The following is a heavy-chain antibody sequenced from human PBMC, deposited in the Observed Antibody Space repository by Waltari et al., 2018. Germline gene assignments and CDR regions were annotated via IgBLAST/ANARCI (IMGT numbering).Heavy chain of an antibody. CDR2: IYYSGST. J-gene: IGHJ4*02. CDR3: ARVHTPTYYDFWSGAFVFDY. CDR1: GGSISSYY. D-gene: IGHD3-3*01. V-gene: IGHV4-59*01. Sequence: QVQLQESGPGLVKPSETLSLTCTVSGGSISSYYWSWLRQPPGKGLEWIGYIYYSGSTNYNPSLKSRVTISVDTSKNQFSLKLSSVTAADTAVYYCARVHTPTYYDFWSGAFVFDYWGQGTLVTVSS.